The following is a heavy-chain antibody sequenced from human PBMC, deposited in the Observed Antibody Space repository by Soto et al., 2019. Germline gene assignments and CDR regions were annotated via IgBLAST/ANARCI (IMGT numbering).Heavy chain of an antibody. J-gene: IGHJ3*02. V-gene: IGHV3-13*01. D-gene: IGHD6-19*01. Sequence: PGGSLRLSCAASGFTFSSYDMHWVRQATGKGLEWVSAIGTAGDTYYPGSVKGRFTISRENAKNSLYLQMNSLRAEDTAVYYCARGGLDSSGWYHSGAFDIWGQGTMVTVSS. CDR1: GFTFSSYD. CDR2: IGTAGDT. CDR3: ARGGLDSSGWYHSGAFDI.